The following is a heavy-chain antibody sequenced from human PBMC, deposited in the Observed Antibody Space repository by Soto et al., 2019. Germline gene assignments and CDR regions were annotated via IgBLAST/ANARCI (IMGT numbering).Heavy chain of an antibody. CDR3: ARDPSSSPIYYFDN. V-gene: IGHV3-21*01. CDR1: GFTFISYS. J-gene: IGHJ4*02. Sequence: GSLRLSCAASGFTFISYSMNWVFQAPGKGLEWVSSISSSSSYIYYADSVKGRFTISRDNAKNSLYLQMNSLRAEDTAVYYCARDPSSSPIYYFDNWGQGALVTISS. CDR2: ISSSSSYI. D-gene: IGHD6-13*01.